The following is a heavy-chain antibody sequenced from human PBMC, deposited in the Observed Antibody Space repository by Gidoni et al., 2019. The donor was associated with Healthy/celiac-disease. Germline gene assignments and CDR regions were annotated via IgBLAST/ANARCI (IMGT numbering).Heavy chain of an antibody. CDR3: AKGRYFDWLLSYYFDY. J-gene: IGHJ4*02. Sequence: EVQLLESGGGLVQPGGSLRLSCAASGFTFSSYAMSWVRQAPGKGLEWVSAISGSGGSTYYADSVKGRFTISRDNSKNTLYLQMNSLRAEDTAVYYCAKGRYFDWLLSYYFDYWGQGTLVTVSS. CDR1: GFTFSSYA. V-gene: IGHV3-23*01. CDR2: ISGSGGST. D-gene: IGHD3-9*01.